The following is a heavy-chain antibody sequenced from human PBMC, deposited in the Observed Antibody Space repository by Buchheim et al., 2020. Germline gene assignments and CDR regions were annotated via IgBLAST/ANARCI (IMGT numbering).Heavy chain of an antibody. J-gene: IGHJ5*02. Sequence: QVQLVQSGTEVKKLGASVKVSCKASGYTFTGYYLHWVRQAPGQGLEWMGWINPYSGATNYAQQFQGWVTMTRDTSIHTAYMEVTGLKSDDTAVYYCATGHVADCVWVSYHHWGQGTL. V-gene: IGHV1-2*04. CDR1: GYTFTGYY. CDR3: ATGHVADCVWVSYHH. D-gene: IGHD3-16*02. CDR2: INPYSGAT.